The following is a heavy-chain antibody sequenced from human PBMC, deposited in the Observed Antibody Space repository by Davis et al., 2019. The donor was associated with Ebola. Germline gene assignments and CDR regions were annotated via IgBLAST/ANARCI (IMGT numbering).Heavy chain of an antibody. CDR3: ARAYGAVYYYGMDV. CDR1: GYTFTNYD. D-gene: IGHD3-10*01. V-gene: IGHV1-8*01. J-gene: IGHJ6*02. CDR2: MNPNSGNT. Sequence: AASVKVSCKASGYTFTNYDINWVRQATGQGLEWMGWMNPNSGNTGYAQKFQGRVTMTRNTSISTAYMELSSLRSEDTAVYYCARAYGAVYYYGMDVWGQGTTVTVSS.